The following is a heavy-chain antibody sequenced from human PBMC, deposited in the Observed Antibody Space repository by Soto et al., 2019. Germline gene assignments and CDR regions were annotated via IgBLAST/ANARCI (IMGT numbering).Heavy chain of an antibody. J-gene: IGHJ4*02. Sequence: QVTLKESGPVLVNPTETVTLTCNVSGFSRTNARLGVICIRQLPGQALEWLAHTFSNDEKANSTYLNNRLTIIKDTSKSKVVITRTHIVRAETATCYCARTPSYSSTCFDNKSKGTLVTVSS. V-gene: IGHV2-26*01. CDR3: ARTPSYSSTCFDN. D-gene: IGHD6-13*01. CDR2: TFSNDEK. CDR1: GFSRTNARLG.